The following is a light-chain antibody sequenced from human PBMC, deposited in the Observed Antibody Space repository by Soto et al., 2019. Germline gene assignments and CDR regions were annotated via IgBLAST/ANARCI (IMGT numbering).Light chain of an antibody. CDR1: SSDVGGYNY. J-gene: IGLJ2*01. V-gene: IGLV2-8*01. Sequence: QSALTLPPSASGSPGQSVTISCTGTSSDVGGYNYVSWYQQHPGKAPKLVIYEVSKRPSGVPDRFSGSKSGNTASLTVSGLQAEDEASYYCSSYAGGHNLVFGGGTKLTVL. CDR2: EVS. CDR3: SSYAGGHNLV.